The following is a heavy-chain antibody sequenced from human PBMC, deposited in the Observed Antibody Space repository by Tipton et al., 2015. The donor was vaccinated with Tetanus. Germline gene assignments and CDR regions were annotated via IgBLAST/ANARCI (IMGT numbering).Heavy chain of an antibody. CDR2: ITGSGVGT. CDR1: GFTFTTYG. V-gene: IGHV3-23*01. CDR3: ATARNKVSITRLQY. D-gene: IGHD3-10*01. Sequence: SLRLSCAASGFTFTTYGMTWVRLAPGKGLEWVAVITGSGVGTHYSDSVKGRFTVSRDNSRNTLYLQLNSLRVEDTAVYYCATARNKVSITRLQYWGPGTLVTVSS. J-gene: IGHJ4*02.